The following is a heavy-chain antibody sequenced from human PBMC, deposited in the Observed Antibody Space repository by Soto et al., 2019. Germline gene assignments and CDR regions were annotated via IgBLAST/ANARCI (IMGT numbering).Heavy chain of an antibody. V-gene: IGHV3-11*05. CDR1: GFTLSDYY. CDR2: ISSSSRYT. Sequence: QVQLVESGGGLVKPGGSLRLSCAASGFTLSDYYMSWIRQAPGKGLEWVSYISSSSRYTNYADSMKGRFTISRDNAKNSLYLQLNSLRAGDTAAYYCARYHYCPGWFDPWGQGTLVTVSS. D-gene: IGHD3-10*01. J-gene: IGHJ5*02. CDR3: ARYHYCPGWFDP.